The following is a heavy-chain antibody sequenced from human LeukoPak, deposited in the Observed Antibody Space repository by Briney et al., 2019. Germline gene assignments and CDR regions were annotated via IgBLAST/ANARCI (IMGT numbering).Heavy chain of an antibody. CDR3: ANDRQEWELFDY. CDR2: VSYDGSDK. J-gene: IGHJ4*02. V-gene: IGHV3-30*18. Sequence: PGGSLRLSCAASGFTFSNYGMLWVRQAPGKGLEWVAVVSYDGSDKHYADSVKGRFTISRDNSKNTLYLQMNSLRAEDTAVYYCANDRQEWELFDYWGQGTLVTVSS. CDR1: GFTFSNYG. D-gene: IGHD1-26*01.